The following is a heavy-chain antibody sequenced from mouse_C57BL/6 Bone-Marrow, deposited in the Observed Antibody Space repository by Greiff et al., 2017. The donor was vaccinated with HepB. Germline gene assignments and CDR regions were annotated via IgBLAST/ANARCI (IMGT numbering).Heavy chain of an antibody. CDR3: AREGASNWVYAMDY. J-gene: IGHJ4*01. V-gene: IGHV1-81*01. Sequence: QVHVKQSGAELARPGASVKLSCKASGYTFTSYGISWVKQRTGQGLEWIGEIYPRSGNTYYNEKFKGKATLTADKSSSTAYMELRSLTSEDSAVYFCAREGASNWVYAMDYWGQGTSVTVSS. D-gene: IGHD4-1*01. CDR1: GYTFTSYG. CDR2: IYPRSGNT.